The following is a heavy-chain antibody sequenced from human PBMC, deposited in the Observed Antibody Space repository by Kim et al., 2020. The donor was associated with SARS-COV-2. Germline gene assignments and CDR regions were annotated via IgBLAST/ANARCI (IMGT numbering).Heavy chain of an antibody. CDR3: AKTYYYDSSGYHDAFDI. CDR1: GFTFSSYG. CDR2: ISYDGSNK. V-gene: IGHV3-30*18. D-gene: IGHD3-22*01. Sequence: GGSLRLSCAASGFTFSSYGMHWVRQAPGKGLEWVAVISYDGSNKYYADSVKGRFTISRDNSKNTLYLQMNSLRAEDTAVYYCAKTYYYDSSGYHDAFDI. J-gene: IGHJ3*02.